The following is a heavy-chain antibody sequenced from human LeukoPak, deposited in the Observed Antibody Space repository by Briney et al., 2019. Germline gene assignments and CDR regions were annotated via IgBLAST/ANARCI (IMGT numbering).Heavy chain of an antibody. V-gene: IGHV4-39*01. CDR2: IYYSGST. CDR1: GGSISSSSYY. J-gene: IGHJ4*02. Sequence: PSETLSLTCTVSGGSISSSSYYWGWIRQPPGKGLEWIGSIYYSGSTYYNPSLKSRVTISVDTSKNQLSLKLSSVTAADTAVYYCASDLGYCSSTSCYGAGWGQGTLVTVSS. D-gene: IGHD2-2*01. CDR3: ASDLGYCSSTSCYGAG.